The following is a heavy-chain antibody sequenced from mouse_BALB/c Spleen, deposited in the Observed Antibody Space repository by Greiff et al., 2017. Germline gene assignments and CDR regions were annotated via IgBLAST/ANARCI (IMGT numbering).Heavy chain of an antibody. Sequence: QVHVKQSGAELVRPGTSVKISCKASGYAFTNYWLGWVKQRPGHGLEWIGDIYPGSGNTYYNEKFKGKATLTADKSSSTAYMQLSSLTSEDSAVYFCARSDLPYAMDYWGQGTSVTVSS. V-gene: IGHV1-63*01. J-gene: IGHJ4*01. CDR3: ARSDLPYAMDY. CDR2: IYPGSGNT. D-gene: IGHD2-1*01. CDR1: GYAFTNYW.